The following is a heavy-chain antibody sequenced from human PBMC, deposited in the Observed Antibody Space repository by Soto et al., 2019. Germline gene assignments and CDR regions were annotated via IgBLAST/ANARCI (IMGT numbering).Heavy chain of an antibody. D-gene: IGHD4-17*01. J-gene: IGHJ4*02. CDR3: AADDYGDFSSPLFDY. CDR1: GFTFTSSA. Sequence: SVKVSCKASGFTFTSSAVQWVRQARGQRLEWIGWIVVGSGNTNCAQKFQERVTITRDMSTSTAYMELSSLRSEDTAVYYCAADDYGDFSSPLFDYWGQGTLVTVSS. CDR2: IVVGSGNT. V-gene: IGHV1-58*01.